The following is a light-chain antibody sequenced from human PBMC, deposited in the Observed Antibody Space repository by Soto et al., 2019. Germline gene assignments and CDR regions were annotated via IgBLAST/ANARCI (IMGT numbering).Light chain of an antibody. CDR3: AAWDDSLNAWV. CDR1: SSNTGTNT. CDR2: TNT. Sequence: QAVVTQPPSASGTPGQRINISCSGSSSNTGTNTVSWYQHLPGAAPRLLIQTNTRRPPGVPDRFSGSKSGTSASLAISGLQSDDEADYYCAAWDDSLNAWVFGGGTQLTVL. V-gene: IGLV1-44*01. J-gene: IGLJ3*02.